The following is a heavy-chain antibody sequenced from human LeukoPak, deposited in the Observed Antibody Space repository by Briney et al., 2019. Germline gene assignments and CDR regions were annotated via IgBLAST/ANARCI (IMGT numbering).Heavy chain of an antibody. V-gene: IGHV3-48*03. CDR3: ARAVGYSGSYFPTY. D-gene: IGHD1-26*01. Sequence: GGSLRLSCAASGFTFSSYEMNWFRQAPGKGLEWVSYISSSGSTIYYADSVKGRFTISRDNAKNSLYLQMNSLRAEDTAVYYCARAVGYSGSYFPTYWGQGTLVTVSS. CDR2: ISSSGSTI. CDR1: GFTFSSYE. J-gene: IGHJ4*02.